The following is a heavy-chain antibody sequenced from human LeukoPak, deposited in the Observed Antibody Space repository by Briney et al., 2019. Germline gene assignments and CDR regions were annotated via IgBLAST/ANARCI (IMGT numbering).Heavy chain of an antibody. D-gene: IGHD2-21*02. CDR3: ARIPLAYCGGDCYQNFDY. V-gene: IGHV5-51*01. CDR2: IYPGDSDT. CDR1: GYSFTSYW. J-gene: IGHJ4*02. Sequence: GESLQISCKGSGYSFTSYWIGWVRQMPGKGLEWMGIIYPGDSDTRYSPSFQGQVTISADKSISTAYLQWSSLKASDTAMYYCARIPLAYCGGDCYQNFDYWGQGTLVTVSS.